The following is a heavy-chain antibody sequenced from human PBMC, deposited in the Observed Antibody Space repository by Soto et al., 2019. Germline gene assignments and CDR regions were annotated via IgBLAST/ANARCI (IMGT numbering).Heavy chain of an antibody. CDR3: AKTPPVFDSSGFQYPRDY. Sequence: PGGSLRLSCAASGFTFSSYAMSWVRQAPGKGLEWVSAISGSGGSTYYADSVKGRFTISRDNSKNTLYLQMNSLRAEDTAVYYCAKTPPVFDSSGFQYPRDYWGQGTLVTVSS. CDR2: ISGSGGST. J-gene: IGHJ4*02. V-gene: IGHV3-23*01. CDR1: GFTFSSYA. D-gene: IGHD3-22*01.